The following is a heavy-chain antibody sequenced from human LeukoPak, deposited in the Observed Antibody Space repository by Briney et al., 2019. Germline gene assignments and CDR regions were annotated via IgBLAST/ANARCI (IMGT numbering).Heavy chain of an antibody. CDR1: GFTFSSYA. V-gene: IGHV3-23*01. J-gene: IGHJ4*02. CDR3: AKDGMYSSSSSYYFDC. D-gene: IGHD6-6*01. CDR2: ISSSGGTT. Sequence: GGSLRLSCAASGFTFSSYAMSWVRQAPGKGLEWVSTISSSGGTTYYADSVKGRFTISRDISKNTLYLQMNSLSAEDTAVYYCAKDGMYSSSSSYYFDCWGQGTLVTVSS.